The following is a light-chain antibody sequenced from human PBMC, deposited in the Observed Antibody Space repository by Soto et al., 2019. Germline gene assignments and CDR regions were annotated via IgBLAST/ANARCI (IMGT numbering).Light chain of an antibody. CDR1: QGISSW. CDR2: AAS. CDR3: QQANSFPRT. J-gene: IGKJ4*01. Sequence: DIQMTQSPSSVSASVGDSVTITCRASQGISSWLAWYQQKPGKAPKLLIYAASSLQSGVPSRISSSGSGTHCTLTSSSLQHEEFVTYYCQQANSFPRTFGGRAKVAI. V-gene: IGKV1-12*01.